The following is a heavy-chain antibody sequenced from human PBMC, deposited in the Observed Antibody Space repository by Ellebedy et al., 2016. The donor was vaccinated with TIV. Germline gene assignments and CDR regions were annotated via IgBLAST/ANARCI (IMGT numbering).Heavy chain of an antibody. CDR2: ITHSGST. D-gene: IGHD2-8*02. CDR1: GGSFSGYY. Sequence: MPSETLSLTCAVYGGSFSGYYWNWIRQPPGKGLEWIGEITHSGSTNYNPSLKSRVTISVDTSKTQFSLRLSSVTAADTALYYCASGLGVRKMNAFDVWGQGTMVTVSS. V-gene: IGHV4-34*01. CDR3: ASGLGVRKMNAFDV. J-gene: IGHJ3*01.